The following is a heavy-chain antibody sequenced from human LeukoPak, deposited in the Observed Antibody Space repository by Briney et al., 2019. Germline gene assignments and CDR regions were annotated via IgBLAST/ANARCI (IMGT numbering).Heavy chain of an antibody. CDR3: ARDSTGYCSSTSCYAFDI. CDR1: GFTISSYS. J-gene: IGHJ3*02. Sequence: GGSLRLSCAASGFTISSYSMNWVRQAPGKGLEWVSSISSSSSYIYYADSVKGRFTISRDNAKNSLYLQMNSLRAEDTAVYYCARDSTGYCSSTSCYAFDIWGQGTMVTVSS. D-gene: IGHD2-2*01. CDR2: ISSSSSYI. V-gene: IGHV3-21*01.